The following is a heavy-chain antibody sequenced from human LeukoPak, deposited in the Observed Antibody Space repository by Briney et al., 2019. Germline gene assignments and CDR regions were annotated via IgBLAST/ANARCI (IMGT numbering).Heavy chain of an antibody. Sequence: GASVKVSCKASGYTFTSYGISWVRQAPGQGLEWMGWISAYNGNTNYAQKLQGRVTITADKSTSTAYMELSSLRSEDTAVYYCARDGPRYCSGGSCPAGDWGQGTLVTVSS. CDR2: ISAYNGNT. V-gene: IGHV1-18*01. CDR1: GYTFTSYG. D-gene: IGHD2-15*01. CDR3: ARDGPRYCSGGSCPAGD. J-gene: IGHJ4*02.